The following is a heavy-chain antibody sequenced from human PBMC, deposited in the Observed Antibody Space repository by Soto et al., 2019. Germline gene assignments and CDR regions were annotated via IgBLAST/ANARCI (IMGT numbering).Heavy chain of an antibody. D-gene: IGHD2-8*01. CDR2: IYPGDSYT. Sequence: PVESLKISCKASGFTFTAYWIGWVRQIPGKGPEWMGFIYPGDSYTRYSPSFQGQVTISADKSITTAYLQWSSLQASDSAMYYCVRFADCSKGVCFRSEYWGEENLVIVSA. V-gene: IGHV5-51*01. CDR1: GFTFTAYW. CDR3: VRFADCSKGVCFRSEY. J-gene: IGHJ4*02.